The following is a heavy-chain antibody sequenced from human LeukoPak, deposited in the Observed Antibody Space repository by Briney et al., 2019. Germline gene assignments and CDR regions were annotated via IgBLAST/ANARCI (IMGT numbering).Heavy chain of an antibody. D-gene: IGHD5-12*01. CDR3: ARLNSGYEDYYFDD. Sequence: PSEILSLTCTVSGGPLTRSLSYWGWIRRPPGKGLEWIGNIYYTGSTDYSPSFESRAAMSVDTSKNQFSLQLRSVTAADTAVYYCARLNSGYEDYYFDDWGQGTLVTVSS. CDR1: GGPLTRSLSY. J-gene: IGHJ4*02. CDR2: IYYTGST. V-gene: IGHV4-39*01.